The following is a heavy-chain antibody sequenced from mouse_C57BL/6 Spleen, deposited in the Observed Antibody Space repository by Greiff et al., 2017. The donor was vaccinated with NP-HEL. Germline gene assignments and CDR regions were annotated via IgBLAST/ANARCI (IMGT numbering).Heavy chain of an antibody. D-gene: IGHD1-1*01. CDR1: GFSLTSYG. CDR2: IWSGGST. CDR3: ASHYYGSNYYAMDY. V-gene: IGHV2-2*01. J-gene: IGHJ4*01. Sequence: VQRVESGPGLVQPSQSLSITCTVSGFSLTSYGVHWVRQSPGKGLEWLGVIWSGGSTDYNAAFISRLSISKDNSKSQVFFKMNSLQADDTAIYYCASHYYGSNYYAMDYWGQGTSVTVSS.